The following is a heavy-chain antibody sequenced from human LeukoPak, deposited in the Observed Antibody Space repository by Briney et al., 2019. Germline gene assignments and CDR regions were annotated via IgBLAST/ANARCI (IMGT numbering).Heavy chain of an antibody. J-gene: IGHJ4*02. CDR2: IIPIFGTP. Sequence: ASVKVSCKASGGSFSSYAINWVRQAPGQGLEWMGGIIPIFGTPNYAQKFQGRVTITADESTSTAYMELSSLRSEDTAVYYCARGWLAETTVVTPYNYWGQGTLVTVSS. V-gene: IGHV1-69*13. D-gene: IGHD4-23*01. CDR3: ARGWLAETTVVTPYNY. CDR1: GGSFSSYA.